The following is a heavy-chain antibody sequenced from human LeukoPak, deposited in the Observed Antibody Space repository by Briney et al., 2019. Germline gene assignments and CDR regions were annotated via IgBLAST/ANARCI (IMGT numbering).Heavy chain of an antibody. Sequence: SETLSLTCAVYGGSFSGYYWSWIRQPPGKGLEWIGEINHSGSTNYNPSLKSRVTISVDTSKNQFSLKLSSVTTADTAVYYCARGSGYSYGYDYYYYMDVWGKGTTVTVSS. CDR2: INHSGST. CDR1: GGSFSGYY. V-gene: IGHV4-34*01. CDR3: ARGSGYSYGYDYYYYMDV. D-gene: IGHD5-18*01. J-gene: IGHJ6*03.